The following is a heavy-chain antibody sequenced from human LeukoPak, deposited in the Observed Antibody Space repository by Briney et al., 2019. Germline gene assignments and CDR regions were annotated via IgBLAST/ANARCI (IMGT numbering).Heavy chain of an antibody. CDR1: GFALRSYT. J-gene: IGHJ5*02. CDR3: ARGLRWFDP. CDR2: ISSTSAYI. V-gene: IGHV3-21*01. Sequence: GGSLRLSCAASGFALRSYTVTWVRQAPGKGLEWVSSISSTSAYIYYAESVKGRFSISRDNVDNVVHLQMNSLRAEDTAVYYCARGLRWFDPWGQGTLVTVSS.